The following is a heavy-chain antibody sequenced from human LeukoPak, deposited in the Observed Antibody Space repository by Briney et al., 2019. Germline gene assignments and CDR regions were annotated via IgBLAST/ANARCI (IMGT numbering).Heavy chain of an antibody. Sequence: SETLSLTCTVSGGSISSYYWSWIRQPAGKGLEWIGRIYTSGSTNYNPSLKSRATMSVDTSKNQFSLKLSSVTAADTAVYYCARDRQQLVLGYYYYYMDVWGKGTTVTVSS. V-gene: IGHV4-4*07. CDR1: GGSISSYY. CDR3: ARDRQQLVLGYYYYYMDV. D-gene: IGHD6-13*01. J-gene: IGHJ6*03. CDR2: IYTSGST.